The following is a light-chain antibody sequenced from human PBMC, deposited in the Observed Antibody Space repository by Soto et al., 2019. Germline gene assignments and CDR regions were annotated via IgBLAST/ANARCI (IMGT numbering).Light chain of an antibody. V-gene: IGKV1-5*01. CDR2: DAS. CDR1: QSISKW. Sequence: DIQMTQSPSTLSASVGDRVTITCRASQSISKWLAWYQQKPGKAPKFLMYDASTLESGVPSRFSGSEPGTEFPLTISGLQPDDFATYYCQRYQSNYTFGQGTKLEIK. J-gene: IGKJ2*01. CDR3: QRYQSNYT.